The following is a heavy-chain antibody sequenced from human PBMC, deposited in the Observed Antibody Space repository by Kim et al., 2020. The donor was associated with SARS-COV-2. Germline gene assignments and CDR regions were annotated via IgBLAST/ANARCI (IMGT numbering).Heavy chain of an antibody. D-gene: IGHD3-10*01. V-gene: IGHV4-31*03. J-gene: IGHJ6*02. CDR2: IYYSGST. CDR1: GGSISSGGYY. Sequence: SETLSLTCTVSGGSISSGGYYWSWIRQHPGKGLEWIGYIYYSGSTYYNPSLKSRVTISVDTSKNQFSLKLSSVTAADTAVYYCASFTVRGVRGVDDYYYGMDVWGQGTTVTVSS. CDR3: ASFTVRGVRGVDDYYYGMDV.